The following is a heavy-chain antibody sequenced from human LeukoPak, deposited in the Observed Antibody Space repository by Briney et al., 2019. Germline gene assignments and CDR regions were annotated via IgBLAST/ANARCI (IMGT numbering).Heavy chain of an antibody. D-gene: IGHD5-12*01. CDR1: GFTFSTYS. CDR3: ARGSRPEVATILYDN. Sequence: GGSLRLSCAAYGFTFSTYSVGWDRQAPGKGLEWVANIKEDGSEKYYLDSVKGRFTISRDNAQNSLHLEMNSLRAEDTAVYYCARGSRPEVATILYDNWGQGTLVTVSP. J-gene: IGHJ4*02. CDR2: IKEDGSEK. V-gene: IGHV3-7*01.